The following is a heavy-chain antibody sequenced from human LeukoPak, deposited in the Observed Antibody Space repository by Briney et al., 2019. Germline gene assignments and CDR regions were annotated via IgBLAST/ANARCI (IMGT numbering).Heavy chain of an antibody. CDR2: INPNIGDT. V-gene: IGHV1-2*02. Sequence: ASVKVSCKASGYTFTGYYMHWVRQAPGQGLEWMGWINPNIGDTNYARKFQGRVTMTRDTSISTAYMELSRLRFDDTAVYYCARINSSRWYDFWGQGTLVTVSS. J-gene: IGHJ4*02. CDR3: ARINSSRWYDF. CDR1: GYTFTGYY. D-gene: IGHD6-13*01.